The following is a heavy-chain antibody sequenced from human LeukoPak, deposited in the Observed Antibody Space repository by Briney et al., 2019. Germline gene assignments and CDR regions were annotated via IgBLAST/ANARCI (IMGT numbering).Heavy chain of an antibody. J-gene: IGHJ4*02. CDR3: AKGAVAGTYYFDY. V-gene: IGHV3-23*01. CDR2: ISGSGGGT. D-gene: IGHD6-19*01. CDR1: GFTFNNYV. Sequence: PGGCLRLSCAASGFTFNNYVMTWVRQAPGKGLEWVSTISGSGGGTYYADSVKGRFTFSRDNSKNMLFLQMNSLRADDTALYYCAKGAVAGTYYFDYWGQGTLVTVSS.